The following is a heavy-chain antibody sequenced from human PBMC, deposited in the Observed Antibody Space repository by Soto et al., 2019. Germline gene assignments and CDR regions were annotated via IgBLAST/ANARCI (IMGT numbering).Heavy chain of an antibody. J-gene: IGHJ5*02. D-gene: IGHD2-2*01. CDR1: GGTFSSYA. Sequence: SVKVSCKASGGTFSSYAISWVRQAPGQGLEWMGGIIPIFGTANYAQKFQGRVTITADESTSTAYMELSSLRSEDTAVYYCARQGVVVVPAAYGGNWFDPWDQGTLVTVSS. CDR2: IIPIFGTA. V-gene: IGHV1-69*13. CDR3: ARQGVVVVPAAYGGNWFDP.